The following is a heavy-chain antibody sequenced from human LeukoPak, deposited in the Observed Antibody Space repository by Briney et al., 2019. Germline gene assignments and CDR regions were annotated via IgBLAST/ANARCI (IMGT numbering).Heavy chain of an antibody. Sequence: SETLSLTCAVYGGSFSGYYWSWIRQPPGKGLEWIGYIYYSGSTNYNPSLKSRVTISVDTSKNQFSLKLSSVTAADTAVYYCAKIIAAAYMDVWGKGTTVTVSS. CDR1: GGSFSGYY. D-gene: IGHD6-13*01. CDR2: IYYSGST. CDR3: AKIIAAAYMDV. J-gene: IGHJ6*03. V-gene: IGHV4-59*01.